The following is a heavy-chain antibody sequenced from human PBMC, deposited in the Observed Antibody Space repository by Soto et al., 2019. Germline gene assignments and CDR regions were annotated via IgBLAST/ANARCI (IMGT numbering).Heavy chain of an antibody. CDR3: ARDSEHRAEYFQH. CDR2: ISYDGSNK. D-gene: IGHD1-1*01. J-gene: IGHJ1*01. Sequence: QVQLVESGGGVVQPGRSLRLSCAASGFTFSSYAMHWVRQAPGKGLEWVAVISYDGSNKYYADSVKGRFTISRDNSKNTLYLQMNSLRAEDTAVYYCARDSEHRAEYFQHWGQGTLVTVSS. CDR1: GFTFSSYA. V-gene: IGHV3-30-3*01.